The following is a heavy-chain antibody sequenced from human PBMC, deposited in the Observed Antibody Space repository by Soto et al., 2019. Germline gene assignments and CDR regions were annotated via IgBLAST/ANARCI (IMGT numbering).Heavy chain of an antibody. V-gene: IGHV3-21*01. D-gene: IGHD2-21*02. Sequence: GGSLRLSCAASGFTFSSYSMHWVRQAPGKGLEWVSSIGTRSDIYYADSVKGRFAISRDNAKNSLSLQMNSMTAEDTAVYYCAREETAWPLAYGLDVWGQGTTVTVSS. CDR2: IGTRSDI. CDR1: GFTFSSYS. J-gene: IGHJ6*02. CDR3: AREETAWPLAYGLDV.